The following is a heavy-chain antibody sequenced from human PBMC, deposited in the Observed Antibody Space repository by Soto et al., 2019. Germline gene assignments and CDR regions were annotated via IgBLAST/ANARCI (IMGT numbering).Heavy chain of an antibody. CDR3: ATHDYGDYLFDD. D-gene: IGHD4-17*01. Sequence: QVQTVQSGAEVKKPGSSVKVSCKASGGTFSGNTISWVRQAPGQGLEWMGRIIPMLDVTNYAQKFQGRATITADKSTSTALMEVTSLRSEDTAVYFCATHDYGDYLFDDWGQGTLVTVSS. J-gene: IGHJ4*02. CDR1: GGTFSGNT. CDR2: IIPMLDVT. V-gene: IGHV1-69*02.